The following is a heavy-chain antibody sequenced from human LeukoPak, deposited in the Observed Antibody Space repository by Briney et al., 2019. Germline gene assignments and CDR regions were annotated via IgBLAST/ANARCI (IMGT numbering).Heavy chain of an antibody. CDR2: IYYSGIT. CDR1: GGSISSDY. D-gene: IGHD3-9*01. J-gene: IGHJ3*02. CDR3: ARALRYFDWPDAFDI. Sequence: PSETLSLTCTVSGGSISSDYWSWIRQPPGKGLERIGDIYYSGITNYNPSLKSRVTISVDTSKNQFSLKLSSVTAADTAVYYCARALRYFDWPDAFDIWGQGTMVTVSS. V-gene: IGHV4-59*01.